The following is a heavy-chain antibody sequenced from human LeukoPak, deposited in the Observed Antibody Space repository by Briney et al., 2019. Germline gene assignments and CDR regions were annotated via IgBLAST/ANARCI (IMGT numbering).Heavy chain of an antibody. CDR2: ISSSSSYI. J-gene: IGHJ4*02. CDR1: GFTFSSYS. CDR3: ARAPYGDYWVKYFDY. D-gene: IGHD4-17*01. V-gene: IGHV3-21*01. Sequence: PGGSLRLSCAASGFTFSSYSMNWVRQAPGKGLEWVSSISSSSSYIYYADSVKGRFTISRDNAKNSLYLQMNSLRAEDTAVYYCARAPYGDYWVKYFDYWGQGTLVTVSS.